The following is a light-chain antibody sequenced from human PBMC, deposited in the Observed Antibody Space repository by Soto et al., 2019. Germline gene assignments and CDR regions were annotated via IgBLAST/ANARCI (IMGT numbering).Light chain of an antibody. V-gene: IGLV2-23*02. Sequence: QSALTQPASVSGSPGQSITISCTGTSNYNLVSWYQQHPGKAPKLVIYEVSERPSGVSSRFSGSKSGNTASLTISGLQAEDEADYYCCSYPGSSILYVFGTGTKLTVL. CDR3: CSYPGSSILYV. CDR1: SNYNL. J-gene: IGLJ1*01. CDR2: EVS.